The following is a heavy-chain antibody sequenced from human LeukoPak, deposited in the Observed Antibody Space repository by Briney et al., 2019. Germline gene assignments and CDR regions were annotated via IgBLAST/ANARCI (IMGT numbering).Heavy chain of an antibody. CDR1: GYTFTGYY. CDR3: ARDLGYCSGGSCYVRRFDP. D-gene: IGHD2-15*01. V-gene: IGHV1-2*02. Sequence: ASVKVSCKASGYTFTGYYMHWVRQAPGQGLEWMGWINPNSGGTNYAQKFQGRVTMTRDTSISTAYMELSRLRSDDTAVYYCARDLGYCSGGSCYVRRFDPGGQGTLVTVSS. CDR2: INPNSGGT. J-gene: IGHJ5*02.